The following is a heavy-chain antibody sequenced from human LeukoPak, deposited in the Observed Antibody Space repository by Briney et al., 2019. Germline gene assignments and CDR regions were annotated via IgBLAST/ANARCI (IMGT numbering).Heavy chain of an antibody. CDR1: GYTFTSYA. Sequence: GASVKVSCKASGYTFTSYAMHWVRQAPGQRLEWMGWINAGNGNTKYSQKFQGRVTITRDTSASIAYMELSSLRSEDTAVYYCARGGSSSWWGAFDIWGQGTMVIVSS. J-gene: IGHJ3*02. CDR3: ARGGSSSWWGAFDI. V-gene: IGHV1-3*01. D-gene: IGHD6-13*01. CDR2: INAGNGNT.